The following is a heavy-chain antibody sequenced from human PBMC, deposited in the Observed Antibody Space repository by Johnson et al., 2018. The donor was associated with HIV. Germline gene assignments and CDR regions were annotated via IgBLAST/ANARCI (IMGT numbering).Heavy chain of an antibody. J-gene: IGHJ3*02. CDR1: GFNFSSYA. D-gene: IGHD6-13*01. CDR2: IKQDGSEK. Sequence: MLLVESGGGLVQPGGSLRLSCAASGFNFSSYAMHWVRQAPGKGLEWVANIKQDGSEKYYVDSVKGRFTISRDNAKNSLYLQMNSLRAEDTAVYYCASSNVGGYSPHPDASDISGQGTMVTVPS. CDR3: ASSNVGGYSPHPDASDI. V-gene: IGHV3-7*05.